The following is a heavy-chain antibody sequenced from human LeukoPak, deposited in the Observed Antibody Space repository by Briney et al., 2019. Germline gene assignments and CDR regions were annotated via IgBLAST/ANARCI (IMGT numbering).Heavy chain of an antibody. J-gene: IGHJ4*02. Sequence: SETLSLTCAVFGGSFNGYYWSWIRQPPGKGLEWIGEINHSGSTNYNPSLKSRVTISVDTSKNQFSLKLSSVTAADTAVYYCARGTYDSSGYYSENWGQGTLVTVSS. CDR1: GGSFNGYY. CDR3: ARGTYDSSGYYSEN. CDR2: INHSGST. D-gene: IGHD3-22*01. V-gene: IGHV4-34*01.